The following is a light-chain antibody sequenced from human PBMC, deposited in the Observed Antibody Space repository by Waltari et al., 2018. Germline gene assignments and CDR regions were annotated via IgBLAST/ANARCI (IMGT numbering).Light chain of an antibody. CDR3: QSYDSSLSGYVV. Sequence: QSVLTQPPSVSGAPGQRVTISCTGSRSNIGAGYDVRWYQQLPGTAPKLLIYGNSNRPSGVPDRFSGSKSGTSASLAITGLQAEDEADYYCQSYDSSLSGYVVFGGGTKLTVL. CDR2: GNS. V-gene: IGLV1-40*01. CDR1: RSNIGAGYD. J-gene: IGLJ2*01.